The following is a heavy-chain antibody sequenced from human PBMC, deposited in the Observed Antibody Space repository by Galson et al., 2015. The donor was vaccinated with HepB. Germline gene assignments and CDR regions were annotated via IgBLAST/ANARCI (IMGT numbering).Heavy chain of an antibody. D-gene: IGHD3-10*01. J-gene: IGHJ4*02. CDR2: IIPMFGVL. CDR1: GVTFSNFA. V-gene: IGHV1-69*13. Sequence: SVKVSCKASGVTFSNFAISWVRQAPGQGLEWMGSIIPMFGVLRLARKFQGRVTMTADASTNTAYMELSSLRSEDTAVYFCARPNMDHEGSYCFDYWGQGTPVTVSS. CDR3: ARPNMDHEGSYCFDY.